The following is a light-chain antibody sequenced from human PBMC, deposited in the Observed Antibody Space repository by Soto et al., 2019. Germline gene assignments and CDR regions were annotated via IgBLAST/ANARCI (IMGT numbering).Light chain of an antibody. CDR2: ENN. Sequence: QSVLTQPPSVSAAPGQKVNISCSGSSSNIGNNYVSWYQQLPGTAPKLLIYENNKRPSGIPDRFSGSKSGTSATLGITGLQTGDEADYYCGTWDSSLSAGVLGGGTQLTVL. V-gene: IGLV1-51*02. J-gene: IGLJ2*01. CDR1: SSNIGNNY. CDR3: GTWDSSLSAGV.